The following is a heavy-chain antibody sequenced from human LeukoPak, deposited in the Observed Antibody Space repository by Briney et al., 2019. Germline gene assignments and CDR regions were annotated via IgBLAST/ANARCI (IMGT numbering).Heavy chain of an antibody. D-gene: IGHD2-21*02. CDR1: GFTFSSYE. Sequence: GGSLRLSCVASGFTFSSYEMNWVRQAPGKGLEWVSYISSGGTAIYYADSVKGRFTISRDNAKNPLYLQMNSLRAEDTAVYYCARDRSYCGGDCYLDAFDIWGQGTVVTVSS. CDR3: ARDRSYCGGDCYLDAFDI. J-gene: IGHJ3*02. CDR2: ISSGGTAI. V-gene: IGHV3-48*03.